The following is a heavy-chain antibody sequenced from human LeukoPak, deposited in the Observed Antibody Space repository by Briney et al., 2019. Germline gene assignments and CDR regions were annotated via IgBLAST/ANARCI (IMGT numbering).Heavy chain of an antibody. Sequence: ASVKVSCKASGYTFTGYYMHWVRQAPGQGLEWMGWINPNSGGTNYAQKFQGRVTMTRDTSISTAYMELRSLRSDDTAVYYCARGTLGYCSGGSCDSRWFDPWGQGTLVTVSS. D-gene: IGHD2-15*01. V-gene: IGHV1-2*02. CDR3: ARGTLGYCSGGSCDSRWFDP. CDR2: INPNSGGT. CDR1: GYTFTGYY. J-gene: IGHJ5*02.